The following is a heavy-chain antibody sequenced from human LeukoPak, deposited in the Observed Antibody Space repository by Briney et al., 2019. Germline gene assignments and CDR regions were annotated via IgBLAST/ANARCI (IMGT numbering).Heavy chain of an antibody. CDR3: ARDQYCSSTSCYGYYYGMDV. CDR2: IYSGGST. V-gene: IGHV3-66*01. D-gene: IGHD2-2*01. Sequence: GGSLRLSCAASGFTVSSNYMSWVRQAPGKGLEWVSVIYSGGSTYYADSVKGRFTISRDNSKNTLYLQMNSPRAEDTAVYYCARDQYCSSTSCYGYYYGMDVWGQGTTVTVSS. CDR1: GFTVSSNY. J-gene: IGHJ6*02.